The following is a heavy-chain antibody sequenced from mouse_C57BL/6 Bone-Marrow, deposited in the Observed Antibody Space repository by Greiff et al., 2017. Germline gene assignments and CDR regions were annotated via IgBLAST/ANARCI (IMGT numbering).Heavy chain of an antibody. V-gene: IGHV5-16*01. Sequence: EVQLVESEGGLVQPGSSMKLSCTASGFTFSDYYMAWVRQVPEKGLEWVANINSDGSSTYYLDSLMSRFIISRDNAKNILYLQMSRLKSEDTATYYCAIYSNSTRAWFAYWGQGTLVTVSA. J-gene: IGHJ3*01. D-gene: IGHD2-5*01. CDR3: AIYSNSTRAWFAY. CDR2: INSDGSST. CDR1: GFTFSDYY.